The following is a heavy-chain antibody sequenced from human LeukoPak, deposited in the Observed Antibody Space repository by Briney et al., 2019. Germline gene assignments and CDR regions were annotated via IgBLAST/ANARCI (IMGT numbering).Heavy chain of an antibody. CDR3: ARDLYYYDSTGSPSDY. J-gene: IGHJ4*02. Sequence: ASVKVSCKASGYSFTSYAISWVRQAPGQGLEWMGWISAYNSNTNYPQKFQGRVTMTTDTSTTTAYMELRSLRSDDTAVYYCARDLYYYDSTGSPSDYWGQGTLVTVSS. CDR2: ISAYNSNT. D-gene: IGHD3-22*01. V-gene: IGHV1-18*01. CDR1: GYSFTSYA.